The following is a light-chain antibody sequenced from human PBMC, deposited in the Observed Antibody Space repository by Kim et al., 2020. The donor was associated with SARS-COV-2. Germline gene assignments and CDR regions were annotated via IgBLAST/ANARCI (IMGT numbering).Light chain of an antibody. J-gene: IGKJ4*01. CDR3: QQANSFPLT. V-gene: IGKV1-12*01. Sequence: ASVGDIITICCRASQNMNSLLAWYQQKPGKAHKLLIYAASSLQSGVPSRFSGSGSGTDFTLTISSLQPEDFATYYCQQANSFPLTFGGGTKVDIK. CDR1: QNMNSL. CDR2: AAS.